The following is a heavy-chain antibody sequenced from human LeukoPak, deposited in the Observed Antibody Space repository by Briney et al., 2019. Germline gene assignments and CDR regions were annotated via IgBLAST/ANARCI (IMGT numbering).Heavy chain of an antibody. CDR3: ARDRPPLENGMDV. V-gene: IGHV1-69*01. J-gene: IGHJ6*02. Sequence: ASVKVSFKASGGTFSSYAISWVRQAPGQGLAWMGGIIPIFGTANYAQKFQGRVTITADESTSTAYMELSSLRSEDTAVYYCARDRPPLENGMDVWGQGTTVTVSS. CDR1: GGTFSSYA. CDR2: IIPIFGTA.